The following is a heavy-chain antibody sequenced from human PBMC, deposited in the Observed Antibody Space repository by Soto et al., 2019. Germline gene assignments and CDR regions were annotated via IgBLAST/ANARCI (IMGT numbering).Heavy chain of an antibody. CDR3: ASWLKGPDIGNYYYGMDV. D-gene: IGHD2-15*01. CDR2: IMPIFRAP. Sequence: QVQLVQSGAEVKKPGSSVKVSCKASGGAFSDYAFSWVRQAPGQGLEWLGGIMPIFRAPDYAQKFQGRVTITADEFTRTAYMEMNSLRSEETAVYYCASWLKGPDIGNYYYGMDVWGQGTTVTVS. CDR1: GGAFSDYA. J-gene: IGHJ6*02. V-gene: IGHV1-69*12.